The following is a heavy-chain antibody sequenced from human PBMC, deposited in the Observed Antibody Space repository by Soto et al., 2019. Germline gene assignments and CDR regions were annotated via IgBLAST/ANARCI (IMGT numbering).Heavy chain of an antibody. D-gene: IGHD3-3*01. J-gene: IGHJ6*02. CDR3: ARSPNSRGFPSGYPPHYYEGMVD. CDR1: GGSISSYY. Sequence: SETLSLTCTVSGGSISSYYWSWIRQPPGKGLEWIGYIYYSGSTNYNPSLKSRVTISVDTSKNQFSLKLSSVTAADTAVYYCARSPNSRGFPSGYPPHYYEGMVDVNPGTSLKVSS. V-gene: IGHV4-59*01. CDR2: IYYSGST.